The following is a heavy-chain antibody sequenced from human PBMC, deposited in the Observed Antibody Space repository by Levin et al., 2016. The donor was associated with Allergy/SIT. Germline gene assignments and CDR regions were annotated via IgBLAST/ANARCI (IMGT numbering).Heavy chain of an antibody. CDR3: AMFIVAIPGLDY. Sequence: WIRQPPGKGLEWIGEIFHSGIGNYNPSLKSRVTMSLDKSKNQFSLNLSSMTAADTAVYYCAMFIVAIPGLDYWGQGTLVTVSS. CDR2: IFHSGIG. D-gene: IGHD5-12*01. V-gene: IGHV4-4*02. J-gene: IGHJ4*02.